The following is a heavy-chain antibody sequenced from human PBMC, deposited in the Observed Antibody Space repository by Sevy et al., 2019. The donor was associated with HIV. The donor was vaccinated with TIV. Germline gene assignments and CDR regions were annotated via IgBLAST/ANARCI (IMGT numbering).Heavy chain of an antibody. J-gene: IGHJ4*02. CDR1: GYSLTGLS. CDR2: FDPEDRET. CDR3: PTGFLGEYPECGSISCYTDYFAQ. Sequence: GAVKVSCKVSGYSLTGLSMHWVRQAPGKGLEWAGGFDPEDRETTYAQKFQGRVTVTEDTSTDTAYMELSCLRSDDTAVYYCPTGFLGEYPECGSISCYTDYFAQWGQGTLVPVSS. V-gene: IGHV1-24*01. D-gene: IGHD2-2*02.